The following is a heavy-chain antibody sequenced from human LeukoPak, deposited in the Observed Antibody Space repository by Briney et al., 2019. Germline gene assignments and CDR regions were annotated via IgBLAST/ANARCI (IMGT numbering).Heavy chain of an antibody. CDR2: IYTSGST. Sequence: PSETLSLTCTVSGGSISSGRYYWSWIRQPAGKGLEWIGRIYTSGSTNYNPSLKIRVTISVDTSKNQFSLKLSSVTAADTAVYYCARVVPLGAFNIWGQGTMVTVSS. CDR3: ARVVPLGAFNI. V-gene: IGHV4-61*02. J-gene: IGHJ3*02. CDR1: GGSISSGRYY.